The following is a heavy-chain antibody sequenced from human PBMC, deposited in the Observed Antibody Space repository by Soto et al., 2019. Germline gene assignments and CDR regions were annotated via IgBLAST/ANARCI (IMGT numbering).Heavy chain of an antibody. Sequence: QVQLVQSGAEEKKPGASVKVSCKASGYTFTNYAMHWVRLAPGHRLEWLGWINVGNGNTIYSQKLQDRATITRDTSASTAYLELSSLSSEDTAVYYCARPRREQWLGNAAFDIWGQGTMVTVSS. CDR3: ARPRREQWLGNAAFDI. V-gene: IGHV1-3*05. CDR2: INVGNGNT. D-gene: IGHD6-19*01. CDR1: GYTFTNYA. J-gene: IGHJ3*02.